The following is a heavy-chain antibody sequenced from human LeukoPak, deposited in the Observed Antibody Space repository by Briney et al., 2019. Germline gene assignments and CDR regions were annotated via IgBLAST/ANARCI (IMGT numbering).Heavy chain of an antibody. V-gene: IGHV3-23*01. CDR1: GFTFSSYA. D-gene: IGHD2-15*01. CDR2: ISGSGGST. J-gene: IGHJ5*02. CDR3: ANNKGGYCSGGSCYNDNWFDP. Sequence: GGSLRLSCAASGFTFSSYAMSWVRQAPGKGLEWVSAISGSGGSTYYADSVKGRFTISRDNSKNTLYLQMNSLRAEDTAVYYYANNKGGYCSGGSCYNDNWFDPWGQGTLVTVSS.